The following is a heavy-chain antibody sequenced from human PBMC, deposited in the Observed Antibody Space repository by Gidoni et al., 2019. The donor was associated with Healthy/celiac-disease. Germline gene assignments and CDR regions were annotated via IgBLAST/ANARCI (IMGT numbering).Heavy chain of an antibody. CDR2: IYYSGST. D-gene: IGHD3-3*01. V-gene: IGHV4-39*01. CDR3: ARLPFGVVILIDY. J-gene: IGHJ4*02. CDR1: RGHISSSRYY. Sequence: QLQLQPSGPGLVKPSETLSLTCTVPRGHISSSRYYWGWIRQPPGRGLEWIGSIYYSGSTYYNPSLKSRVTISVDTSKNQFSLKLSSVTAADTAVYYCARLPFGVVILIDYWGQGTLVTVSS.